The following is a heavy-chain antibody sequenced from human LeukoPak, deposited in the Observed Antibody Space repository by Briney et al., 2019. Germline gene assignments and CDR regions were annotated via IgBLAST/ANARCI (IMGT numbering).Heavy chain of an antibody. CDR2: IYHSGST. CDR1: GYSISSGYY. J-gene: IGHJ4*02. V-gene: IGHV4-38-2*02. Sequence: SETLSLTCTVSGYSISSGYYWDWIRQPPGKGLEWIGSIYHSGSTFYNPSLKNRVTISVDTSKNQFSLRLRFVTAADTAVYYCARGVGPGYSSGWYPFDYWGQGTLVTVSS. D-gene: IGHD6-19*01. CDR3: ARGVGPGYSSGWYPFDY.